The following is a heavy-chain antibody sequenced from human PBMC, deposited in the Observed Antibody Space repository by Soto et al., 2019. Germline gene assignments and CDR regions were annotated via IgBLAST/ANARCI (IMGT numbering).Heavy chain of an antibody. D-gene: IGHD1-26*01. CDR1: GYTFSDYF. CDR2: INPKTAAT. J-gene: IGHJ6*02. Sequence: QVQLVQSGAEVKKSGASVKVSCKTSGYTFSDYFIQWLRQSPGQVLEWVAWINPKTAATNYAKKFQDRVTLTSDTSFSTAYLELTRLRPDDTAIYYCARIKWGLDYYSGMDVWGQGTAVTVSS. CDR3: ARIKWGLDYYSGMDV. V-gene: IGHV1-2*02.